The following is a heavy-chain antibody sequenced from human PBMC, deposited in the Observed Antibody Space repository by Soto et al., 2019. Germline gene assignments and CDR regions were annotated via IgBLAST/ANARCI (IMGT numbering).Heavy chain of an antibody. Sequence: ASVKVSCKASGGTFSSYAISWVRQAPGQGLEWMGGIIPIFGTANYAQKFQGRVTITADESTSTAYMELSSLRSEDAAVYYCARETRGYSILDYWGQGTPFTVPP. CDR3: ARETRGYSILDY. CDR1: GGTFSSYA. V-gene: IGHV1-69*13. J-gene: IGHJ4*02. D-gene: IGHD5-12*01. CDR2: IIPIFGTA.